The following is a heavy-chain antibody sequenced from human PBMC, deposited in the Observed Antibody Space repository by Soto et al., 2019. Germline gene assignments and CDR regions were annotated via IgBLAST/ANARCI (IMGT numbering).Heavy chain of an antibody. CDR3: AREGGYDSPHGC. CDR1: GGFISNGDYH. V-gene: IGHV4-30-4*01. Sequence: QVQLQESGPGLVKPSQTLSLICTVSGGFISNGDYHWSWIRQPPGKGLEWIGYTYPSWSTYYNASLRSRVTISIDAAKNQFSLKLNSVTAADTAVYYCAREGGYDSPHGCWGQGTLVTVSS. D-gene: IGHD5-12*01. J-gene: IGHJ4*02. CDR2: TYPSWST.